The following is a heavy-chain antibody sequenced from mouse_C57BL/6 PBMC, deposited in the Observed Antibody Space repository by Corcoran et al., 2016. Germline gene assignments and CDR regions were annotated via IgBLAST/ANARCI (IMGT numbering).Heavy chain of an antibody. CDR3: ARRWSNYWLAY. D-gene: IGHD2-5*01. Sequence: EVQLQQSGPELVKPGASVKIPCKASGYTFTDYNMDWVKQSHGKSLEWIGDINPNNGGTIYNQKFKGKATLTVDKSSSTAYMELRSLTSEDTAVYYCARRWSNYWLAYWGQGTLVTVSA. V-gene: IGHV1-18*01. CDR1: GYTFTDYN. CDR2: INPNNGGT. J-gene: IGHJ3*01.